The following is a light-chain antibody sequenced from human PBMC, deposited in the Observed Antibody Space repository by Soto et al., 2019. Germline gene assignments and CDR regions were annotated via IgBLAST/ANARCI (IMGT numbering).Light chain of an antibody. Sequence: EIVLTQSPGTLSLSPGERATLSCRASQSVSSSYLAWYQQKPGQAPRPLIYGASSRAIGIPDRFSGSGSGTDFTLNISRLEPEDFAVYYCQQYGSSPWTFGQGTQGESK. J-gene: IGKJ1*01. V-gene: IGKV3-20*01. CDR3: QQYGSSPWT. CDR2: GAS. CDR1: QSVSSSY.